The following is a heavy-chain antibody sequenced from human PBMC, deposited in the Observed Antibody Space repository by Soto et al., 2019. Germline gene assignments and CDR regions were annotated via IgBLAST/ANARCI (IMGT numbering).Heavy chain of an antibody. CDR2: IYHSGST. V-gene: IGHV4-30-2*01. D-gene: IGHD4-4*01. CDR3: AREHSNYGMDV. Sequence: QLQLQESGSGLVKPSQTLSLTCAVSGGSISSGGYSWSWIRQPPGKGLEWIGYIYHSGSTYYNPSLKRRVTLSVDRSKNQFSLKLSSVTAADTAVYYCAREHSNYGMDVWGQGTTVTVSS. CDR1: GGSISSGGYS. J-gene: IGHJ6*02.